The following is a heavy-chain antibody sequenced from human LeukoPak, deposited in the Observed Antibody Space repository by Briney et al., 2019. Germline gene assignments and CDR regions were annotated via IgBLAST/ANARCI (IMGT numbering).Heavy chain of an antibody. CDR3: ARLFTGIVVIPAAIHYYGMDV. V-gene: IGHV4-34*01. J-gene: IGHJ6*02. CDR1: GGSFSGYY. D-gene: IGHD2-2*01. CDR2: INHSGST. Sequence: SETLSLTCAVYGGSFSGYYWSWIRHPPGKGLEWIVEINHSGSTNYNPSLKSRVTISVDTSKNQFSLKLSSVTAADTAVYYCARLFTGIVVIPAAIHYYGMDVWGQGTTVTVSS.